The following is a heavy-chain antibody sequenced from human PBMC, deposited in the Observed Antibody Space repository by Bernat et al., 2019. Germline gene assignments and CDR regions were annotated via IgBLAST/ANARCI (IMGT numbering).Heavy chain of an antibody. D-gene: IGHD3-16*01. CDR1: GFTFSTYG. V-gene: IGHV3-21*05. CDR2: INDVSSHI. J-gene: IGHJ6*03. CDR3: ARDGLYYARSSYRDV. Sequence: EVQLVESGGGLVKPGGSLRLSCSASGFTFSTYGMNWVRQAPGKGLEWISYINDVSSHIYYADSVRGRFTNSRDNAKNSLYLQMNSLRDEDTAVYYCARDGLYYARSSYRDVWGKGTTVTVSS.